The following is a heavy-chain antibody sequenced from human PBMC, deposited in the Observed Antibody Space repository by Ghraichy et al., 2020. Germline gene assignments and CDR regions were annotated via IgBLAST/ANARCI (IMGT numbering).Heavy chain of an antibody. Sequence: GKSLNISCVGSGFTFSDYNMNWVRQSPGKGLEWVSYITTSSRTIFYADSVKGRFAISRDNAQNSLYLQMNSLRDEDTAVYYCARASTVVRFYFYAGMDVWGQGTTVTVSS. D-gene: IGHD4-23*01. CDR1: GFTFSDYN. CDR2: ITTSSRTI. CDR3: ARASTVVRFYFYAGMDV. V-gene: IGHV3-48*02. J-gene: IGHJ6*02.